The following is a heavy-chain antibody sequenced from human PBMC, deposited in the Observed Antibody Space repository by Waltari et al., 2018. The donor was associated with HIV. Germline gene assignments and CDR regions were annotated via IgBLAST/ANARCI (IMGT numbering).Heavy chain of an antibody. V-gene: IGHV3-43*01. CDR3: AKDRGVDAGFDH. J-gene: IGHJ4*02. CDR1: GFNFDDDT. CDR2: INWDGSKI. D-gene: IGHD5-12*01. Sequence: EVQLVESGGVVVQPGGSLRLSCAASGFNFDDDTMHWVRQVPGKGLECVSLINWDGSKIYYADSVKGRFTISRDNSKNSLYLQMNSLRTEDTGLYHCAKDRGVDAGFDHWGQGTLVTVSS.